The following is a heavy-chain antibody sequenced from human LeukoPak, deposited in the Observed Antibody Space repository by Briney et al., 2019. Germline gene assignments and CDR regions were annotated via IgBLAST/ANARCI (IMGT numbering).Heavy chain of an antibody. Sequence: GGSLRLSCAATGFTFSSCGMHWVRQAPGKGLEWVAVIWYDGSNKYYADSVKGRFTISRDNSKNTLYLQMNSLRAEDTAVYYCARAPRVPKIVGDSPEYFQHWGQGTLVTVSS. D-gene: IGHD1-26*01. J-gene: IGHJ1*01. CDR1: GFTFSSCG. CDR3: ARAPRVPKIVGDSPEYFQH. V-gene: IGHV3-33*01. CDR2: IWYDGSNK.